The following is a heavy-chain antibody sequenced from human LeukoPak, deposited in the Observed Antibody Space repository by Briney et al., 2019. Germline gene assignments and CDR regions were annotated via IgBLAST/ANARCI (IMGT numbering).Heavy chain of an antibody. D-gene: IGHD5-18*01. V-gene: IGHV3-30*18. J-gene: IGHJ4*02. CDR1: GFTFSGYV. Sequence: GRSLRLSCAASGFTFSGYVMRWVRQGPGKGLEWVAVISYDGSNKYYADSAKGRFTISRDNSKNTLYLQMNSLRAEDTAAYYCAKAAASYRYDYYFDCWGQGTLVTVSS. CDR3: AKAAASYRYDYYFDC. CDR2: ISYDGSNK.